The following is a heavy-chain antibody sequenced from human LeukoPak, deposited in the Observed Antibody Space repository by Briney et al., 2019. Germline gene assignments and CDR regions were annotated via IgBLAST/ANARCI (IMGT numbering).Heavy chain of an antibody. D-gene: IGHD6-19*01. V-gene: IGHV3-11*01. CDR1: GFTFSDYY. Sequence: GGSLRLSCAASGFTFSDYYMSWIRQAPGKGLEWVSYISSSGSTIYYADSVKGRCTISRDNAKNSLYLQMNSLRAEDTAVYYCATYSSGWYGGSPFDYWGQGTLVTVSS. J-gene: IGHJ4*02. CDR3: ATYSSGWYGGSPFDY. CDR2: ISSSGSTI.